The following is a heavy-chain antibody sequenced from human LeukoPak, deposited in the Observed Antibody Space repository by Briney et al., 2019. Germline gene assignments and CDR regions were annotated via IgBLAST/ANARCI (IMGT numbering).Heavy chain of an antibody. D-gene: IGHD2-8*01. CDR1: GYTFTGYY. CDR2: INPNSGGT. V-gene: IGHV1-2*02. CDR3: ARVRMVDVDFDP. J-gene: IGHJ5*02. Sequence: ASVKVSCKASGYTFTGYYMHWVRQAPGQGLEWMGWINPNSGGTNYAQKFQGRVTMTSDTSISTAYMELSRLRSDDTAVYYCARVRMVDVDFDPWGQGTLVTVSS.